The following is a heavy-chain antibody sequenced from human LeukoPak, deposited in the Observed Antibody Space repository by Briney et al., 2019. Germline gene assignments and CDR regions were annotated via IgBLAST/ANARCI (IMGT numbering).Heavy chain of an antibody. CDR3: ARAPGYCSSTSCRSPLDY. CDR2: INHSGST. J-gene: IGHJ4*02. CDR1: GGSFSGYY. Sequence: SETLSLTCAVYGGSFSGYYRSWIRQPPGKGLEWIGEINHSGSTNYNPSLKSRVTISVDTSKNQFSLKLSSVTAADTAVYYCARAPGYCSSTSCRSPLDYWGQGTLVTVSS. D-gene: IGHD2-2*01. V-gene: IGHV4-34*01.